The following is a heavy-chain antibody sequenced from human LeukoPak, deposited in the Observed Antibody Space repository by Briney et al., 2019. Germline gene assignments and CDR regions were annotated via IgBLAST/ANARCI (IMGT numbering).Heavy chain of an antibody. J-gene: IGHJ4*02. CDR3: AREFHGYSYGGFDY. CDR2: ISGNGGDT. D-gene: IGHD5-18*01. Sequence: PGGSLRLSCAASGFTFSSYTIHWVRQAPGKGLEYVSAISGNGGDTYYANSVKGRFTISRDNSKNTLYLQMGSLRPEDMAVYYCAREFHGYSYGGFDYWGQGTLVTVSS. V-gene: IGHV3-64*01. CDR1: GFTFSSYT.